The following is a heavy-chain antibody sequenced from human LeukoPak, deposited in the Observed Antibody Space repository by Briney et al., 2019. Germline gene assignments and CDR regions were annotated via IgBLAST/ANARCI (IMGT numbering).Heavy chain of an antibody. D-gene: IGHD3-22*01. CDR1: GYTFTSYA. CDR2: INAGNGNT. CDR3: ARRATYYYDSSGEI. V-gene: IGHV1-3*01. Sequence: ASVKVPCKASGYTFTSYAMHWVRQAPGQRLEWMGWINAGNGNTKYSQKFQGRVTITRDTSASTAYMELSSLRSEDTAVYYCARRATYYYDSSGEIWGQGTLVTVSS. J-gene: IGHJ4*02.